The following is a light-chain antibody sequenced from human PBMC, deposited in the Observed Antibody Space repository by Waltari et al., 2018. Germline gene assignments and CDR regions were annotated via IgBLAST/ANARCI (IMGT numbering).Light chain of an antibody. CDR2: KAS. CDR1: QSISSW. Sequence: DIQMTQSPSTLSASVGDRVTITCRASQSISSWLAWYQQKPGKAPKLLIYKASSLERGVPSRFSGSGSGTEFTLTISSLQPDDCATYYCQQYNSYPFTFGPGTKVDIK. J-gene: IGKJ3*01. CDR3: QQYNSYPFT. V-gene: IGKV1-5*03.